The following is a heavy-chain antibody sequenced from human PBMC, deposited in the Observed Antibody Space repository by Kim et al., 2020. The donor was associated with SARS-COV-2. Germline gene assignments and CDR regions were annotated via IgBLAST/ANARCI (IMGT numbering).Heavy chain of an antibody. CDR3: ARGVTMVRGVTYYFDY. Sequence: GGSLRLSCAASGFTFSSYGMHWVRQAPGKGLEWVAVIWYDGSNKYYADSVKGRFTISRDNSKNTLYLQMNSLRAEDTAVYYCARGVTMVRGVTYYFDYWGQGTLVTVSS. CDR1: GFTFSSYG. J-gene: IGHJ4*02. D-gene: IGHD3-10*01. V-gene: IGHV3-33*01. CDR2: IWYDGSNK.